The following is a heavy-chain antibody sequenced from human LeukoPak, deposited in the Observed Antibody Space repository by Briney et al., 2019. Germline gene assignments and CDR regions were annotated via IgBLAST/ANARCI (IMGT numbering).Heavy chain of an antibody. V-gene: IGHV5-51*01. D-gene: IGHD5-18*01. J-gene: IGHJ6*02. Sequence: GESLKISCKGSGYSFTSYWIGWVRQMPGKGPEWMGIIYPGDSDTRYSPSFQGQVTISADKSISTAYLQWSSLKASDTAMYYCARGDTAMFTSYGMDVWGQGTTVTVSS. CDR2: IYPGDSDT. CDR1: GYSFTSYW. CDR3: ARGDTAMFTSYGMDV.